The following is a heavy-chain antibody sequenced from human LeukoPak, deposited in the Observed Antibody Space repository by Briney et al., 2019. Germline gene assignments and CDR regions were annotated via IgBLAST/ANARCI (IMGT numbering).Heavy chain of an antibody. J-gene: IGHJ4*02. D-gene: IGHD3-10*01. CDR3: ARKSASGNYPLDY. Sequence: GGPLRLSCAASGFNFGSYSMTWVRQAPGKGLEWVPVMSADSATTSYADSVKGRFTISRDNAKNTVFLQMSSLRAEDTALYYCARKSASGNYPLDYWGQGTLVTVSS. CDR1: GFNFGSYS. CDR2: MSADSATT. V-gene: IGHV3-23*01.